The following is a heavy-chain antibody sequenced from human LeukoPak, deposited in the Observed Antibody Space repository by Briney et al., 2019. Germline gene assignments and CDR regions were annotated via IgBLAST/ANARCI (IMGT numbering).Heavy chain of an antibody. Sequence: GGSLRLSCAASGFTFSSYAMSWVRQAQGKGLEWVSAISGSGGSTYYADSVKGRFTISRDNSKNTLYLQMNSLRAEDTAVYYCAKDRIQLWFSYYFDYWGQGTLVTVSS. CDR1: GFTFSSYA. V-gene: IGHV3-23*01. CDR3: AKDRIQLWFSYYFDY. CDR2: ISGSGGST. D-gene: IGHD5-18*01. J-gene: IGHJ4*02.